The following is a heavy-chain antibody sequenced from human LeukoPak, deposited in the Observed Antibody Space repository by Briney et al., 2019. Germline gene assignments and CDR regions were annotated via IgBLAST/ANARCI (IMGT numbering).Heavy chain of an antibody. J-gene: IGHJ4*02. CDR2: IYYSGST. D-gene: IGHD6-19*01. CDR1: GGSISSGDYY. Sequence: PSETLSLTCTVSGGSISSGDYYWSWIRQPPGKGLEWIGYIYYSGSTYYNPSLKSRVTISVDTSKNQFSLKLSSVTAADTAVYYCARARGTIAVAGTVIAANYFDYWGQGTLVTVSS. V-gene: IGHV4-30-4*01. CDR3: ARARGTIAVAGTVIAANYFDY.